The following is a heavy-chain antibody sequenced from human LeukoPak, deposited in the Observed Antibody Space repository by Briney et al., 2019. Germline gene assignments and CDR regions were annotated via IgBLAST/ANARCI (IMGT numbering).Heavy chain of an antibody. Sequence: LEWMGIIYPSDSDTRYSPPFQGQVTISVDKSINTAYLQWISLKASDTAMYYCARGWGSGWLYFDYWGQGALVTVSS. D-gene: IGHD6-19*01. CDR3: ARGWGSGWLYFDY. V-gene: IGHV5-51*01. CDR2: IYPSDSDT. J-gene: IGHJ4*02.